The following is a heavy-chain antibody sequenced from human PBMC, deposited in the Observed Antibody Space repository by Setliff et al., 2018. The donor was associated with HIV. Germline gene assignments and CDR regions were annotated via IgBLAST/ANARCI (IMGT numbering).Heavy chain of an antibody. V-gene: IGHV1-3*01. CDR3: AWGTQRPIDS. J-gene: IGHJ4*02. CDR2: INAGNGNT. D-gene: IGHD3-16*01. Sequence: ASVKVSCKASGYTFTSYAMHWVRQAPGQRLEWMGWINAGNGNTKYSQKFQGRVTITADRSIDIAYMKLSSLTSEDTAMYFCAWGTQRPIDSWGQGTLVTVSS. CDR1: GYTFTSYA.